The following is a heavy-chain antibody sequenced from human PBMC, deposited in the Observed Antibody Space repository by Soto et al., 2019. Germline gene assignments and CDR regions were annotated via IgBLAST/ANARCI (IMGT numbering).Heavy chain of an antibody. CDR3: GP. Sequence: PSETLSLTCTVSGGSVSTYYWSWIRQPPGKGLEWIGSIYYSGSTYYNPSLKSRVTAYLQWNSLKASDTAMYYCVRQSVATDPGPWGQGTLVTVSS. V-gene: IGHV4-59*04. CDR1: GGSVSTYY. D-gene: IGHD3-10*02. CDR2: IYYSGST. J-gene: IGHJ5*02.